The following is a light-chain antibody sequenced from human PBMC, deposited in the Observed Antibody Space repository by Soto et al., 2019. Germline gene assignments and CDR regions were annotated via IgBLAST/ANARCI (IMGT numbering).Light chain of an antibody. CDR3: MQALQTRT. J-gene: IGKJ1*01. CDR2: LGS. V-gene: IGKV2-28*01. Sequence: DIVMTQSPLFLPVTLGEPASISCSSSQSLLHRNGFNYLDWYLQKPGQSPQLLIYLGSNRASGVPDRFSGSGSGTDFILKISRVEPEDVGVYYCMQALQTRTFGQGTKVDI. CDR1: QSLLHRNGFNY.